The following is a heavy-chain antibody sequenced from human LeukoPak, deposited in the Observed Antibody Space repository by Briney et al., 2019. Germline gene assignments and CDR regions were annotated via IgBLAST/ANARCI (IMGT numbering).Heavy chain of an antibody. V-gene: IGHV3-11*01. CDR2: ISSSGSTI. Sequence: PGGSLRLSCAASGFTFSDYYMSWIRQAPGKGLEGVSYISSSGSTIYYADSVKGRCTISRDNAKNSLYLQMNRLRAEATAVYYCARARRHLRGYFDLWGRGTLVTVSS. CDR1: GFTFSDYY. J-gene: IGHJ2*01. CDR3: ARARRHLRGYFDL.